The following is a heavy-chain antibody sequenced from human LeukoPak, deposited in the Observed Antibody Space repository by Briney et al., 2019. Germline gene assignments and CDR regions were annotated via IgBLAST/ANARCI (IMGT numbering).Heavy chain of an antibody. D-gene: IGHD3-10*01. CDR3: ASGRITMVRGVRFYYYYYMDV. CDR1: GYTLTGYY. CDR2: INPNSGGT. Sequence: GASVKVSCKASGYTLTGYYMHWVRQAPGQGLEWMGWINPNSGGTNYAQKFQGRVTMTRDTSISTAYMELSGLRSDDTAVYYCASGRITMVRGVRFYYYYYMDVWGKGTTVTISS. J-gene: IGHJ6*03. V-gene: IGHV1-2*02.